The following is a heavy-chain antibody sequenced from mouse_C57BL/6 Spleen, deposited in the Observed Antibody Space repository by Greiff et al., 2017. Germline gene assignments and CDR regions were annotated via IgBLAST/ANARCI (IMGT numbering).Heavy chain of an antibody. CDR3: APRGYFDV. CDR1: GYTFTSYW. J-gene: IGHJ1*03. Sequence: VQLQQPGAELVKPGASVKLSCKASGYTFTSYWMQWVKQRPGQGLEWIGEIDPSDSYTNYNQKFKGKATLTVDTSSSTAYMQLSSLTSEDSAVYYCAPRGYFDVWGTGTTVTVSS. V-gene: IGHV1-50*01. CDR2: IDPSDSYT.